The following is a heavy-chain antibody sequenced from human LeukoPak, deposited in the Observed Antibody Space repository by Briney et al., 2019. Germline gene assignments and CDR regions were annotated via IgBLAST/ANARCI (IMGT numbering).Heavy chain of an antibody. V-gene: IGHV1-46*01. J-gene: IGHJ4*02. CDR1: GYTFTSCY. D-gene: IGHD6-13*01. CDR2: INPSGGST. Sequence: ASVKVSCKASGYTFTSCYMHWVRQAPGQGLEWMGIINPSGGSTSYAQKFQGRVTMTRDTSTSTVYMELSSLRSEDTAVYYCARDSPLAAPHDYWGQGTLVTVSS. CDR3: ARDSPLAAPHDY.